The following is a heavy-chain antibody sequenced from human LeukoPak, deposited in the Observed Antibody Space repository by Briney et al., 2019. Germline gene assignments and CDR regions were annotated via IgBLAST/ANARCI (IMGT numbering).Heavy chain of an antibody. CDR2: IYHAGST. CDR3: ARDRPGGSSLDY. Sequence: SETLSLTCTVSGGSISSGGFYWGWIRQSPGKGLEWIGYIYHAGSTYYNPSLKSRVTISVDRPENQFSLRLSSVNAADTAVYYCARDRPGGSSLDYWGQGILVTVSS. CDR1: GGSISSGGFY. J-gene: IGHJ4*02. V-gene: IGHV4-30-2*06. D-gene: IGHD6-13*01.